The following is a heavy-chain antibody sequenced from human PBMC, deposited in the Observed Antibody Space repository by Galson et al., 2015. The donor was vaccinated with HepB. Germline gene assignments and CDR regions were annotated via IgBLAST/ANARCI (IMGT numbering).Heavy chain of an antibody. CDR2: ISYDRSNK. Sequence: SLRLSCAASGFTFSSYAMHWVRQAPGKGLEWVAVISYDRSNKYYADSMKGRFTISRDNSKNTLYLQMNSLRAEDTAVYYCAREPYYYGMDVWGQGTTVTVSS. CDR1: GFTFSSYA. J-gene: IGHJ6*02. V-gene: IGHV3-30*04. CDR3: AREPYYYGMDV.